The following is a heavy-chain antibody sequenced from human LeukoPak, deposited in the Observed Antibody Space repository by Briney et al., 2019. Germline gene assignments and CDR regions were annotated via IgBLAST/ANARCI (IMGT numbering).Heavy chain of an antibody. D-gene: IGHD6-13*01. Sequence: PSETLSLTCTGSGGSISSYYWSWIRQPPGKGLEWIGYIYYSGRTNYNPPLMSRVTISVDTSKNQFSLKLSSVTAADTAVYYCARDNAAAGTHWFDPWGQVTLVTVSS. CDR3: ARDNAAAGTHWFDP. V-gene: IGHV4-59*01. CDR2: IYYSGRT. J-gene: IGHJ5*02. CDR1: GGSISSYY.